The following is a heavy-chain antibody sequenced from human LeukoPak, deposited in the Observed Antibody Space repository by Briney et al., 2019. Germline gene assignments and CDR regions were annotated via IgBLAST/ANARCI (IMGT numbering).Heavy chain of an antibody. CDR3: ARLRPYCSSTSRYYYYGMDV. J-gene: IGHJ6*02. Sequence: SETLSLTCAVSGGSISSSNWWSWVRQPPGKGLEWIGEIYHSGSTNYNPSLKSRVTISVDKSKNQFSLKLSSVTAADTAVYYCARLRPYCSSTSRYYYYGMDVWGQGTTVTVSS. CDR2: IYHSGST. CDR1: GGSISSSNW. V-gene: IGHV4-4*02. D-gene: IGHD2-2*01.